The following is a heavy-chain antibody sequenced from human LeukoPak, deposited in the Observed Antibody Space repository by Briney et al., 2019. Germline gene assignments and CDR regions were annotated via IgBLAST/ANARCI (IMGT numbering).Heavy chain of an antibody. Sequence: ASVKVSCKASGYTFTGYYMHWVRQPPGQGLEWMGWINPNSGGTNYAQKFQGRVTMTRDTSINTAYMELSSLRSEDTAVYYCAHLDYDFWSGYYAIPDYYYYYYMDVWGKGTTVTVSS. V-gene: IGHV1-2*02. D-gene: IGHD3-3*01. CDR2: INPNSGGT. J-gene: IGHJ6*03. CDR3: AHLDYDFWSGYYAIPDYYYYYYMDV. CDR1: GYTFTGYY.